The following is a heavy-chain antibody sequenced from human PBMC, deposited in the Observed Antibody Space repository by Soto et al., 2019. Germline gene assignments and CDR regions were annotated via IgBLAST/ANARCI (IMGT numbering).Heavy chain of an antibody. CDR3: ARSRRGVPQGGY. CDR1: GGSISSGGYY. V-gene: IGHV4-31*03. CDR2: IYYSGST. D-gene: IGHD6-13*01. J-gene: IGHJ4*02. Sequence: TSETLSLTCTVSGGSISSGGYYWSWIRQHPGKGLEWIGYIYYSGSTYYNPSLKSRVTISVDTSKNQFSLKLSSVTAADTAVYYCARSRRGVPQGGYWGQGTLVTVSS.